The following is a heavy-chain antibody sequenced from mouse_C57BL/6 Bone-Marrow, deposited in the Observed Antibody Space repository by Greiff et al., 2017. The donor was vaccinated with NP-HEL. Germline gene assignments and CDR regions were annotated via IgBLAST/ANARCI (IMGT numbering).Heavy chain of an antibody. J-gene: IGHJ4*01. CDR1: GFTFSDYG. CDR2: VSSGSSTI. Sequence: DVKLVESGGGLVKPGGSLKLSCAASGFTFSDYGMHWVRQAPEKGLEWVAYVSSGSSTIYYADTVKGRFTISRDNAKNTLFLQMTSLRSEDTAMYYCARERYHMDYWGQGTSVTVSS. D-gene: IGHD1-1*01. V-gene: IGHV5-17*01. CDR3: ARERYHMDY.